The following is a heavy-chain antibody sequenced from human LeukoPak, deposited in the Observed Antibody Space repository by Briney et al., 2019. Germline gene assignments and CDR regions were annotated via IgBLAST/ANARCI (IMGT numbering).Heavy chain of an antibody. Sequence: PGGSLRLSCAASGFTFSSYAMHRVRQAPGKGLEWVAVISYDGSNKYYADSVKGRFTISRDNSKNTLYLQMNSLRAEDTAVYYCARAPDYGDYVRWFDPWGQGTLVTVSS. CDR2: ISYDGSNK. J-gene: IGHJ5*02. CDR3: ARAPDYGDYVRWFDP. D-gene: IGHD4-17*01. V-gene: IGHV3-30-3*01. CDR1: GFTFSSYA.